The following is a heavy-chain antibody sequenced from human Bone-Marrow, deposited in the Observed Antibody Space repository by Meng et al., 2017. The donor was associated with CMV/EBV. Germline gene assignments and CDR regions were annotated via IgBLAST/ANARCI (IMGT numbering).Heavy chain of an antibody. Sequence: GGSLRLSCAASGFTFSSYSMNWVRQAPGKGLEWVSSISSSGSYIYYADSVKGRFTISRDNAKNSLYLQMNSMRAEDTAVYYCARDFTRCGGDCWMDAFDIWGQGTMVAVSS. CDR2: ISSSGSYI. V-gene: IGHV3-21*01. CDR1: GFTFSSYS. D-gene: IGHD2-21*01. CDR3: ARDFTRCGGDCWMDAFDI. J-gene: IGHJ3*02.